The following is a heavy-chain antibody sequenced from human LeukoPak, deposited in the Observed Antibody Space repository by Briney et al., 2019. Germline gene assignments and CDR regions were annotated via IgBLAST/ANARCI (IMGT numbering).Heavy chain of an antibody. CDR2: VSDSGRST. CDR3: ANLIDSSRKYGLDV. J-gene: IGHJ6*02. D-gene: IGHD3-22*01. Sequence: GGSLRLSCAASGFTFNTYAMNWVRQASGKGLEWVSGVSDSGRSTYYADSVKGRFTISRDNSKSTLYLQMNSLRAEDTAVYYCANLIDSSRKYGLDVWGQGTTVTVSS. CDR1: GFTFNTYA. V-gene: IGHV3-23*01.